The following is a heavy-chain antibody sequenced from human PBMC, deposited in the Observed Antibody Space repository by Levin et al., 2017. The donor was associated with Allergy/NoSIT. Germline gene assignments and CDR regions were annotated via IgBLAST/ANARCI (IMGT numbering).Heavy chain of an antibody. D-gene: IGHD1-14*01. Sequence: PSETLSLTCTVSGVSLTSGSYYWGWIRQPPGKGLEWIGSVYYSGSTYSNPSLKSRVTVSLDTSKSQFSLKLKSLTAADTAVYYCARTDRNIIAALDFWGQGTLVTVSS. CDR1: GVSLTSGSYY. J-gene: IGHJ4*02. CDR2: VYYSGST. V-gene: IGHV4-39*01. CDR3: ARTDRNIIAALDF.